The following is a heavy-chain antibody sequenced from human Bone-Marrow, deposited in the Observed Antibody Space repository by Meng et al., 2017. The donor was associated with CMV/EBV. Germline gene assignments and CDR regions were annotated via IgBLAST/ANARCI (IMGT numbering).Heavy chain of an antibody. V-gene: IGHV3-74*03. CDR2: INSDGSDT. CDR1: GFTFSSSW. Sequence: ESLKISCAASGFTFSSSWMHWVRQAPGKGLVWVSHINSDGSDTKYADSVKGRFTISRDNAKNTLYRQMNTLRAEDTAVYYCVKGGHLGDYWGQGTLVTVSS. CDR3: VKGGHLGDY. D-gene: IGHD3-10*01. J-gene: IGHJ4*02.